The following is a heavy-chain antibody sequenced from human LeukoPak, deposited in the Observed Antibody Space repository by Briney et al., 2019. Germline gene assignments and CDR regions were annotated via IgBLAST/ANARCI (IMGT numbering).Heavy chain of an antibody. J-gene: IGHJ4*02. CDR2: IYYSGST. CDR1: GGSISSSSYY. D-gene: IGHD3-22*01. Sequence: SEPLSLTCTVSGGSISSSSYYWGWIRQPPGKGLEWIGSIYYSGSTYYNPSLKSRVTISVDTSKNQFSLKLSSVTAADTAVYYCARQEDYYDSSGYYGWSYWGQGTLVTVSS. V-gene: IGHV4-39*01. CDR3: ARQEDYYDSSGYYGWSY.